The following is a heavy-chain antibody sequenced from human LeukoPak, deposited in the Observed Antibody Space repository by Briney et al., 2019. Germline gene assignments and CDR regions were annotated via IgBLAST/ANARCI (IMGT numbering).Heavy chain of an antibody. CDR2: IWYDGSNK. D-gene: IGHD7-27*01. V-gene: IGHV3-33*01. J-gene: IGHJ3*01. CDR1: GFTFNEFG. Sequence: GGSLRLSCAASGFTFNEFGVHWVRQAPGQGLEWVALIWYDGSNKYYADSVKGRFTISRDNAKNSLYLQMDSLRDEDTAVYYCAREDDDWGPNTFDVWGQGTVVAVSS. CDR3: AREDDDWGPNTFDV.